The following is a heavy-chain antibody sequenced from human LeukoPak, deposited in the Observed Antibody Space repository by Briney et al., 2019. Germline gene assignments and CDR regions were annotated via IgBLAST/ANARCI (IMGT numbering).Heavy chain of an antibody. J-gene: IGHJ4*02. Sequence: GGSLRPSCAASGFTFSSFTMNWVRQAPGKGLEWVSVISGSGGSTYYADSVKGRFTISRDNSKNTLYLQMNSLRAEDTAVYYCAKERVEMATINMGFDYWGQGTLVTVSS. CDR2: ISGSGGST. CDR3: AKERVEMATINMGFDY. CDR1: GFTFSSFT. V-gene: IGHV3-23*01. D-gene: IGHD5-24*01.